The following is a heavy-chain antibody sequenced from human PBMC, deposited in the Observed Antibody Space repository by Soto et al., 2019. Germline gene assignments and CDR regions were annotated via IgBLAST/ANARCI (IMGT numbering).Heavy chain of an antibody. CDR3: ARDYFDRSGLYGMDL. CDR1: GYTFIDYY. V-gene: IGHV1-2*02. J-gene: IGHJ6*02. CDR2: INPDTDDT. D-gene: IGHD3-22*01. Sequence: QLLQSGAEVRKPGASVKVSCKASGYTFIDYYMHWVRQAPGQGLEWMGWINPDTDDTHYAQKFQGRLIMTSDTSINTGYMELSRLTSDDAAGYYCARDYFDRSGLYGMDLWGQGTTVTVSS.